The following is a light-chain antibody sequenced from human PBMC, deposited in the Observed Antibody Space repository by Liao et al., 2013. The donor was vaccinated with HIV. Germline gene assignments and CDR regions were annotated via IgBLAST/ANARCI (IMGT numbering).Light chain of an antibody. CDR2: FDS. J-gene: IGLJ3*02. V-gene: IGLV3-21*02. Sequence: SYELTQPPSVSVSPGQTARITCSGDALPKQYAYWYQQKPGQAPVLVIYFDSGRPSGIPERFSGSNSGNTATLTISRVEAGDEADYYCQVWDTVSDHWVFGGGTKLTVL. CDR1: ALPKQY. CDR3: QVWDTVSDHWV.